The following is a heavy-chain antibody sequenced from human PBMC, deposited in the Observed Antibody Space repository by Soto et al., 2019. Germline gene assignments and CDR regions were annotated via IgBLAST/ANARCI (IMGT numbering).Heavy chain of an antibody. V-gene: IGHV3-33*01. CDR2: IWYDGSNK. CDR1: GFTFSSYG. Sequence: QVQLVESGGGVVQPGRSLRLSCAASGFTFSSYGMHWVRQAPGKGLEWVAVIWYDGSNKYYADSVKGRFTISRDNSKNTLYLQTNSLRAEDTAVYYCARDLYSSSWYAQAYYYYGMDVWGQGTTVTVSS. CDR3: ARDLYSSSWYAQAYYYYGMDV. D-gene: IGHD6-13*01. J-gene: IGHJ6*02.